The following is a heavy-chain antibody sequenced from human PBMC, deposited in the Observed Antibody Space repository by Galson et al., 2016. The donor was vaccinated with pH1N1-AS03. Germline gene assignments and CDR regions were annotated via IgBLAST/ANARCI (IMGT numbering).Heavy chain of an antibody. V-gene: IGHV5-51*01. CDR2: IYPGDSDT. J-gene: IGHJ4*02. CDR1: GYIFTSYW. D-gene: IGHD5-24*01. CDR3: ARQVRDGYNDYFDY. Sequence: QSGAEVKKPGGSLKISCKTSGYIFTSYWVAWVRHMPGKGLEWMGIIYPGDSDTRYSPSFQGQVTISAHRSINTAYLQWSSLMASDTAIYYCARQVRDGYNDYFDYWGQGILVTVSS.